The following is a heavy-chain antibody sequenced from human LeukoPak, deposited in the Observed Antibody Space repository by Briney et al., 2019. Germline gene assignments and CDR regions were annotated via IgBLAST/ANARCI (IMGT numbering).Heavy chain of an antibody. D-gene: IGHD6-13*01. CDR2: ISGSGSDT. Sequence: GGSLRLSCAASGFTFSFYAMSWVRQAPGKGLEWVSTISGSGSDTSYADSVRGRLTISRDNPKNTLYLQMTNLRDEDTALYFCAKGQGFSSTWYADHWGQGTLVTVSS. J-gene: IGHJ5*02. CDR3: AKGQGFSSTWYADH. V-gene: IGHV3-23*01. CDR1: GFTFSFYA.